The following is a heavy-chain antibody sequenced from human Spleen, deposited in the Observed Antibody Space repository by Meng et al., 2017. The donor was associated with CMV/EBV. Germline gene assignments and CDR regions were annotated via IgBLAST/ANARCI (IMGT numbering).Heavy chain of an antibody. CDR1: W. Sequence: WMHWVRQAPGKGLEWVGRVKSKSGGGTTDYAAPVQDRFIISRDDSKNMLFLQMNSLKAEDTAVYYCTTDAWHCKITSCYWDVWGMDVWGQGTTVTVSS. J-gene: IGHJ6*02. CDR2: VKSKSGGGTT. CDR3: TTDAWHCKITSCYWDVWGMDV. D-gene: IGHD2-2*01. V-gene: IGHV3-15*01.